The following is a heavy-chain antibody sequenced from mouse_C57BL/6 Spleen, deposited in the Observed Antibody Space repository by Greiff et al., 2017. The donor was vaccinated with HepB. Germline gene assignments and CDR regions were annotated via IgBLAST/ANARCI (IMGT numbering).Heavy chain of an antibody. CDR3: ARGEWDY. V-gene: IGHV1-53*01. CDR1: GSPCTSYC. Sequence: LHQPFTSLFPPGASFPLSCKASGSPCTSYCLPWVKQRPGQALARLGNINPSNGATNYNEKFKSKATLTVDKSSSTAYMQLSSLTSEDSAVYYCARGEWDYWGQGTSVTVSS. J-gene: IGHJ4*01. CDR2: INPSNGAT.